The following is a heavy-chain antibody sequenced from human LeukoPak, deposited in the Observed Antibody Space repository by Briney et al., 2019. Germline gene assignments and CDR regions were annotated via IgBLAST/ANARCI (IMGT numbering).Heavy chain of an antibody. V-gene: IGHV3-7*03. D-gene: IGHD3-16*01. J-gene: IGHJ1*01. CDR3: AKGGAGGGYFPT. CDR1: GFSFSDTT. CDR2: MKEDGSDE. Sequence: GGSLILSCVASGFSFSDTTMSWVRPAAGRGLEWVARMKEDGSDENYVDSVKGRFTISRDNARNSLHLQMKSLRAEDTAVYFCAKGGAGGGYFPTWGQGILVIVSS.